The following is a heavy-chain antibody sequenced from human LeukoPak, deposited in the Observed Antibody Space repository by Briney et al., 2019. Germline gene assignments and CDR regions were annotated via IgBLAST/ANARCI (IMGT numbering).Heavy chain of an antibody. J-gene: IGHJ5*02. V-gene: IGHV4-59*01. Sequence: SETLSLTCTVSGGPISSYYWSWIRQPPGKGLEWIGYIYYSGSTNYNPSLKSRVTISVDTSKNQFSLNLSSVTAADTAVYYCARDSLWFDPWGQGTLVTVSS. CDR1: GGPISSYY. CDR2: IYYSGST. CDR3: ARDSLWFDP.